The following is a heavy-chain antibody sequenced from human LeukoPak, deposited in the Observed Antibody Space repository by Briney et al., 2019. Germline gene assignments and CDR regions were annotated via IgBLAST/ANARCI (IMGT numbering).Heavy chain of an antibody. CDR2: IKQDGSEK. CDR1: GFTFSSYS. D-gene: IGHD3-22*01. V-gene: IGHV3-7*03. CDR3: ASPHDYYDSSGYPGALDI. J-gene: IGHJ3*02. Sequence: PGGSLRLSCAASGFTFSSYSMNWVRQAPGKGLEWVANIKQDGSEKNYVDSVKGRFTISRDNAKNSVDLQMNSLRAEDTAVYYCASPHDYYDSSGYPGALDIWGQGTMVTVSS.